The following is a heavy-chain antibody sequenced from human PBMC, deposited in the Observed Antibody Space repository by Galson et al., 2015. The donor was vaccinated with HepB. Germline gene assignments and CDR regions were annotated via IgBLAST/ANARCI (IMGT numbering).Heavy chain of an antibody. D-gene: IGHD3-22*01. V-gene: IGHV3-30*18. Sequence: SLRLSCAASGFTFSNYGIHWVRQAPGKGLGWMAVISYDGSYKYYADSVKGRFTVSRDYSRSTLYLQMNSLRAEDTAVYCCAKGGPGRITMMINRLLGFDPWGQGTLVTVSS. CDR1: GFTFSNYG. CDR3: AKGGPGRITMMINRLLGFDP. J-gene: IGHJ5*02. CDR2: ISYDGSYK.